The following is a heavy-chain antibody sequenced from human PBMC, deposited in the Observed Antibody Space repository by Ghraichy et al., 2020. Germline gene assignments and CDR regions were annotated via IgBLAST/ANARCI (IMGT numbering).Heavy chain of an antibody. J-gene: IGHJ4*02. V-gene: IGHV3-23*01. Sequence: GGSLRLSCAVSGFPFSSFVMSWVRQAPGKGLEWVSTIDGRGARTYYADSVKGRFTISRDNSRNTLYLQMSSLRAEDTAVYYCAKEEGSGWFEYWGQGTLVAVSS. CDR1: GFPFSSFV. CDR3: AKEEGSGWFEY. D-gene: IGHD6-19*01. CDR2: IDGRGART.